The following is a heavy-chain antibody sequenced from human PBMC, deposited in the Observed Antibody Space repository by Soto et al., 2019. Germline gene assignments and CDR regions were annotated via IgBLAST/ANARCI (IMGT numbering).Heavy chain of an antibody. V-gene: IGHV3-30-3*01. Sequence: GGSLRLSCAASGFSFSISPMHWVRQAPGKGPEWVALISYDGTNKFYADSVKGRFTISRDNSKSTLYLQVDSLRPEDAAVYYCARDPKTSGGQHWAFNYFDSWGQGTLVTVSA. D-gene: IGHD7-27*01. CDR2: ISYDGTNK. J-gene: IGHJ4*02. CDR1: GFSFSISP. CDR3: ARDPKTSGGQHWAFNYFDS.